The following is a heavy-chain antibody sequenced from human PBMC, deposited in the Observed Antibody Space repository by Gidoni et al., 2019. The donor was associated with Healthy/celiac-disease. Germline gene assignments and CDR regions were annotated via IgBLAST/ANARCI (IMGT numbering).Heavy chain of an antibody. CDR2: RNRDGSST. D-gene: IGHD3-10*01. Sequence: EVQLVESGGGLVQPGGSLRLSCADSGFTFSSYWMHWVRHAPEKGLVWVSRRNRDGSSTRYEDSVERRFTISRDNAKNTLYLQMNSLRAEDTAVYYCARAGSGSYPWGNDYYYYMDVWGKGTTVTVSS. V-gene: IGHV3-74*01. CDR3: ARAGSGSYPWGNDYYYYMDV. CDR1: GFTFSSYW. J-gene: IGHJ6*03.